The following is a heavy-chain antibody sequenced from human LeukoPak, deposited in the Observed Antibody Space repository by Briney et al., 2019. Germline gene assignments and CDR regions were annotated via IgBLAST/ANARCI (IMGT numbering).Heavy chain of an antibody. D-gene: IGHD1-26*01. CDR1: GFTFSSYW. Sequence: PGGSLRLSCAASGFTFSSYWMNWVRQALGKGLEWVANIKQDGSEKYYVDSVKGRFTISRDNAKNSLYLQMNSLRAEDTAVYYCARAVGAKGGAFDIWGQGTMVTVSS. J-gene: IGHJ3*02. V-gene: IGHV3-7*01. CDR2: IKQDGSEK. CDR3: ARAVGAKGGAFDI.